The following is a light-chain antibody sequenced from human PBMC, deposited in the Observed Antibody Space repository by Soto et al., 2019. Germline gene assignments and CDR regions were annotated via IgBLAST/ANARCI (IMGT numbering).Light chain of an antibody. CDR3: SSFTNTNTWV. CDR1: TSDFGVYNR. CDR2: EVT. J-gene: IGLJ3*02. V-gene: IGLV2-18*02. Sequence: QSALTQPPSVSGSPGQSVTISCTGTTSDFGVYNRVSWYWQSPGTAPKLIIYEVTNRPSGVPDRFSGSKSGNTASLTISGLQAEDEADYYCSSFTNTNTWVLGGGTKLTVL.